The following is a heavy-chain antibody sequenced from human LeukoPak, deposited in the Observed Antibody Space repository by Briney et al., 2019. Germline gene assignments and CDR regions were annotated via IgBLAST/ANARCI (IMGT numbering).Heavy chain of an antibody. CDR3: ARFQDCGGDCPFDY. V-gene: IGHV3-23*01. Sequence: GGSLRLSCAASGFTFSSYAMSWVRQGPGKGLEGLKWVSSISGRGDRTYYADSVKGRFTISRDNSKNTLCLQMNSLRAEDTAIYYCARFQDCGGDCPFDYWGQGTLVTVSS. CDR2: ISGRGDRT. D-gene: IGHD2-21*02. J-gene: IGHJ4*02. CDR1: GFTFSSYA.